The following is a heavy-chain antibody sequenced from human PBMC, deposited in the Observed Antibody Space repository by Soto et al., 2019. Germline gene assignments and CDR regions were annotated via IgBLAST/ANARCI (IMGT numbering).Heavy chain of an antibody. CDR1: GGSISSYY. CDR2: IYYSGST. Sequence: PSETLSLTCTVSGGSISSYYWSWIRQPPGKGLEWIGYIYYSGSTNYNPSLKSRVTISVDTSKNQFSLKLSSVTAADTAVYYCARRYGGTSDDWGQGTLVTVSS. J-gene: IGHJ4*02. V-gene: IGHV4-59*08. CDR3: ARRYGGTSDD. D-gene: IGHD2-15*01.